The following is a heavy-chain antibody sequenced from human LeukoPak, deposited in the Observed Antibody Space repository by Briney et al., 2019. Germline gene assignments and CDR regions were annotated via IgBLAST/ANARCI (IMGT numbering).Heavy chain of an antibody. CDR3: TRLGGFDP. Sequence: GRSRNLSCAASGFTFSGSAMHWVRQAYEKGLEWVGRIRSKANSNATAYAASVKGRFTISRDDSKNTAYLQMNSLKTEDTAAYYCTRLGGFDPWGQGTLVTVSS. D-gene: IGHD3-10*01. CDR2: IRSKANSNAT. V-gene: IGHV3-73*01. J-gene: IGHJ5*02. CDR1: GFTFSGSA.